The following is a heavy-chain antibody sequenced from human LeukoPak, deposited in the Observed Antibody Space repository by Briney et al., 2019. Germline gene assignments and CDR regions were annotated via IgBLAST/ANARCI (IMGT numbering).Heavy chain of an antibody. V-gene: IGHV4-38-2*01. J-gene: IGHJ4*02. D-gene: IGHD6-13*01. CDR1: AYSINSGYY. Sequence: SETLSLTCAVSAYSINSGYYWGRIRQPPGKGLEWIGSINYRGSTYYKPSLKSRVTISVDTSKNQFSLRLSSVTAADTAVYYCATNLGYSRVDYWGQGILVTVSS. CDR2: INYRGST. CDR3: ATNLGYSRVDY.